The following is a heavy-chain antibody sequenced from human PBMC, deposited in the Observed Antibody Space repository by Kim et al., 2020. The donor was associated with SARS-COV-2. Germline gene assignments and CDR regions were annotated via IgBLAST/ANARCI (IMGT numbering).Heavy chain of an antibody. Sequence: SETLSLTCTVSGGSISSSSYYWGWIRQPPGKGLEWIGSIYYSGSTYYNPSLKSRVTISVDTSKNQFSLKLSSVTAADTAVYYCARVVVTHLDYWGQGTLVTVSS. CDR3: ARVVVTHLDY. J-gene: IGHJ4*02. CDR2: IYYSGST. CDR1: GGSISSSSYY. V-gene: IGHV4-39*01. D-gene: IGHD3-22*01.